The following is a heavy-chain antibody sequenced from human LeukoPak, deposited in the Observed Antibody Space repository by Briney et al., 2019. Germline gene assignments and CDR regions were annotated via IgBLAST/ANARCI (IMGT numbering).Heavy chain of an antibody. D-gene: IGHD5-18*01. CDR1: GYSFPGYW. Sequence: GESLKISCKGSGYSFPGYWIGWVRQMPGKGLEWMGIIYPGDSDTRYSPSFQGQVTISADKSINTAYLQWSSLKASDTAIYYCARRGEAMDPFDYWGQGTLVTVSS. CDR2: IYPGDSDT. CDR3: ARRGEAMDPFDY. J-gene: IGHJ4*02. V-gene: IGHV5-51*01.